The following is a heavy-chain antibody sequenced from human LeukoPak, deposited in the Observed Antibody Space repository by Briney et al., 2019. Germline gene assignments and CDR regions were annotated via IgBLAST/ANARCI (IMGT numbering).Heavy chain of an antibody. V-gene: IGHV3-21*01. J-gene: IGHJ4*02. CDR2: ISSSSSYI. Sequence: PGGSLRLSCAASGFTFSSYSMNWVRQAPGKGLEWVSSISSSSSYIYYADSVKGRFTISRDNAKNSLYLQMNSLRAEDTAVYYCASGTMVRGVIMTGDYWGQGTLVTVSS. D-gene: IGHD3-10*01. CDR1: GFTFSSYS. CDR3: ASGTMVRGVIMTGDY.